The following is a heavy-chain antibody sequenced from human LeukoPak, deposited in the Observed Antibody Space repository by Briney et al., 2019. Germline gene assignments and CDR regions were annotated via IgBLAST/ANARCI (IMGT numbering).Heavy chain of an antibody. Sequence: GGSLRLSCAASGFTFSSYAMHWVRQAPGKGLEWVAVISYDGSNKYYADSVEGRFTISRDNSKNTLYLQMNSLRAEDTAVYYCARDYCSGGSCYPPDAFDIWGQGTMVTVSS. CDR3: ARDYCSGGSCYPPDAFDI. D-gene: IGHD2-15*01. CDR1: GFTFSSYA. J-gene: IGHJ3*02. V-gene: IGHV3-30-3*01. CDR2: ISYDGSNK.